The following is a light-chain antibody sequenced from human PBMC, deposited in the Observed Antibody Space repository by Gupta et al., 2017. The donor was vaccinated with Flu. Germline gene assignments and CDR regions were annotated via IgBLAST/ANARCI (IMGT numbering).Light chain of an antibody. CDR1: DAIYTN. CDR3: QEYRKWPPERA. Sequence: ATLYGSASDAIYTNLAWYQQKPGQAPRLLICGASTRASGVPGRFSGRGIGTEFTLTISSVQSEDSAIYYCQEYRKWPPERAFGRGTRVDIK. J-gene: IGKJ1*01. V-gene: IGKV3-15*01. CDR2: GAS.